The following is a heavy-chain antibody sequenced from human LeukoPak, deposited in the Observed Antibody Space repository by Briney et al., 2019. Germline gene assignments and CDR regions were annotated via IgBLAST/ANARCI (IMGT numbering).Heavy chain of an antibody. CDR1: GFTFSSYW. CDR2: IKQDGSEK. J-gene: IGHJ6*02. V-gene: IGHV3-7*01. CDR3: ARDSYSPGANYYYYGMDV. D-gene: IGHD1-14*01. Sequence: GGSLRLSCAASGFTFSSYWMSWVRQAPGKRLEWVANIKQDGSEKYYVDSVKGRFTISRDNAKNSLYLQMNSLRAEDTAVYYCARDSYSPGANYYYYGMDVWGQGTTVTVSS.